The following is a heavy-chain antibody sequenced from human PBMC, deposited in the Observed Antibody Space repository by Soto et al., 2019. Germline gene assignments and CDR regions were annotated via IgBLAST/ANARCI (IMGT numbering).Heavy chain of an antibody. CDR2: INPSGGST. J-gene: IGHJ4*02. D-gene: IGHD1-20*01. V-gene: IGHV1-46*01. CDR1: GYTFTSYY. CDR3: ASPLYNNRTPFVY. Sequence: EASVKVSCKASGYTFTSYYMHWVRQAPGQGLEWMGIINPSGGSTSCSQKFQGRVTMTRDTSTSTVYMELSSLRSEDTAVFYCASPLYNNRTPFVYWGQGTLVRVSS.